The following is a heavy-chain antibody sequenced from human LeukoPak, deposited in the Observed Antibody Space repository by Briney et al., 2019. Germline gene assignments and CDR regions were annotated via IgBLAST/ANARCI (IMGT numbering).Heavy chain of an antibody. V-gene: IGHV1-18*04. CDR2: ISAYNGNT. CDR1: GYTFTSYG. CDR3: ARESGSSWYRDAFDI. J-gene: IGHJ3*02. D-gene: IGHD6-13*01. Sequence: ASVKVSCKASGYTFTSYGISWVRQAPGQGLEWMGWISAYNGNTNYPQKLQGRVTMTTDTSTSTAYMELRSLRSDDTAVYYCARESGSSWYRDAFDIWGQGTMVTVSS.